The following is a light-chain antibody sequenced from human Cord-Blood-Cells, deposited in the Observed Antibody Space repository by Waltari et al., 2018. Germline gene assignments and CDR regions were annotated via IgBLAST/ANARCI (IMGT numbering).Light chain of an antibody. CDR2: AAS. J-gene: IGKJ4*01. V-gene: IGKV1-39*01. CDR3: QQSYSTPLT. CDR1: QSISSY. Sequence: DIQMTQSPSSLSASVGDRVTITCRASQSISSYLNWYQQKPGKDPKLLIYAASSLQSGVPSRFSGSGSGTDFTLTISSLQPEDFATYYCQQSYSTPLTFGGGTKVESK.